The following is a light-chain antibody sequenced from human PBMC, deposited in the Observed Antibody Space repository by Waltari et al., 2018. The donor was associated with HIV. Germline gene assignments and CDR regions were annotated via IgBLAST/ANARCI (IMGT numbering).Light chain of an antibody. CDR2: SST. Sequence: QAVVTQEPSVTVSPGGTVTLNCTSATGPINIGHYANCFQQRPGQAPRPLMYSSTRRHSLTPDRLSASLVDDKSALILSTVWPEDEAVYYCMLFFRSSYLFGGGTKVTVL. J-gene: IGLJ2*01. CDR3: MLFFRSSYL. CDR1: TGPINIGHY. V-gene: IGLV7-43*01.